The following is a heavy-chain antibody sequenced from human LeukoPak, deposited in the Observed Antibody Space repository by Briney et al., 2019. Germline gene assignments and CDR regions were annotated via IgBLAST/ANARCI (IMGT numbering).Heavy chain of an antibody. Sequence: GRSLRLSCAASGFTFSSYAMHWVRQAPGKGLEWVAVISYDGSNKYYADSVKGRFTISRDNAKNSLYLQMNSLRAEDTALYYCARDSGSSWYFYYYYYYMDVWGKGTTVTVSS. J-gene: IGHJ6*03. CDR1: GFTFSSYA. D-gene: IGHD6-13*01. CDR3: ARDSGSSWYFYYYYYYMDV. V-gene: IGHV3-30*04. CDR2: ISYDGSNK.